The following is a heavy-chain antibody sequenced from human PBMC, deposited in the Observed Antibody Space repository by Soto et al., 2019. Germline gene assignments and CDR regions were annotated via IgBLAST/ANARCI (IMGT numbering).Heavy chain of an antibody. CDR2: ISSNGGST. J-gene: IGHJ4*02. CDR1: GFTFSSYA. CDR3: ARGSYNFWSGYHLN. D-gene: IGHD3-3*01. V-gene: IGHV3-64*01. Sequence: EVQLVESGGGLVQPGGSLRLSCAASGFTFSSYAMHCVRQAPGKGLEYVSAISSNGGSTYYANSVKGRLTISRDNSKNTLYLQMGSLRAEEMALYYCARGSYNFWSGYHLNWGQGTLVTVSS.